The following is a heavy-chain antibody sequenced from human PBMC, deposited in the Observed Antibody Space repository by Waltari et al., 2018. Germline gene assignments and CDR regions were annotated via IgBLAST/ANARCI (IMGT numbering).Heavy chain of an antibody. CDR2: INHSGSN. CDR1: GGSFSGYY. D-gene: IGHD5-18*01. J-gene: IGHJ4*02. Sequence: QVQLQQWGAGLLKPSETLSLTCAVYGGSFSGYYWSWIRQPPGKGLEWIGEINHSGSNNYNPSLKSRVTISVDTSKNQFSRKLNSVTAADTAVYYCARGRGYSYGYFDYWGQGTLVTVSS. V-gene: IGHV4-34*01. CDR3: ARGRGYSYGYFDY.